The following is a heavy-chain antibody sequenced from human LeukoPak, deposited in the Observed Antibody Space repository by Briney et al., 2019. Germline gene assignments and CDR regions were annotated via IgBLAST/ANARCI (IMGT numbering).Heavy chain of an antibody. CDR3: ARDPIEGAPDYFDY. Sequence: GGSLRLSCAASGFTFGDYAMHWVRQAAGRAPEWVAVVAHDGDTKYYADSVKGRFTISRDNSRDMLYLQMSSLRVDDTAIYYCARDPIEGAPDYFDYWGQGTLVTVSS. CDR2: VAHDGDTK. J-gene: IGHJ4*02. V-gene: IGHV3-30-3*01. D-gene: IGHD1-14*01. CDR1: GFTFGDYA.